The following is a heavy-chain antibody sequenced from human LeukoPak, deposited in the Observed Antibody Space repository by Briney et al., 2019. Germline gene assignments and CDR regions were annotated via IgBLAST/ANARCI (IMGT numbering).Heavy chain of an antibody. CDR2: INWNSDSI. J-gene: IGHJ4*02. CDR1: RFTFDDYA. Sequence: GRSLRLSCAVSRFTFDDYAMHWVRQVPGKGLEWVSGINWNSDSIGYADSVKGRFTTSRDNAKNSLYLQMNSLRAEDTAFYYCAINGGGDSGYGNFDYWGQGTLVTVSS. V-gene: IGHV3-9*01. CDR3: AINGGGDSGYGNFDY. D-gene: IGHD5-12*01.